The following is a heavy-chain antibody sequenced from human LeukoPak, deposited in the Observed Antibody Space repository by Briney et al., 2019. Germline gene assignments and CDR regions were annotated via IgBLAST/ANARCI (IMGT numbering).Heavy chain of an antibody. Sequence: SQTLSLTCAVSGGAVNSGGFYWSWIRQHPGKGLEWIGSIYYGGTYYYNPSLKSRVIMSVDTSQNQFSLNLTSVTAADTAVYYCARHSSDFWSGYYTNYYGVDVWGRGTTVTVSS. V-gene: IGHV4-31*11. CDR2: IYYGGTY. J-gene: IGHJ6*02. D-gene: IGHD3-3*01. CDR1: GGAVNSGGFY. CDR3: ARHSSDFWSGYYTNYYGVDV.